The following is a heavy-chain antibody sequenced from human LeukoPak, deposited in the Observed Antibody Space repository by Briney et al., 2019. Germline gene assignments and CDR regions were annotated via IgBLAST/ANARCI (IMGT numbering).Heavy chain of an antibody. Sequence: SVKVSCKASGGTFSNYGISRVRQAPGQGLEWMGGIIPNFGTANYAQKFQGRVTITTDESTSTAYMEVSRLRSDDTAVYYCAMDQHDFWTAFDNWGQGTLVTVSS. D-gene: IGHD3-3*01. V-gene: IGHV1-69*05. J-gene: IGHJ4*02. CDR2: IIPNFGTA. CDR3: AMDQHDFWTAFDN. CDR1: GGTFSNYG.